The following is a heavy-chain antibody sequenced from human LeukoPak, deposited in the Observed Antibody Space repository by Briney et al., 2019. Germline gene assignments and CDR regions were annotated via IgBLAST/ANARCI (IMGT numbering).Heavy chain of an antibody. CDR2: IYYSGST. V-gene: IGHV4-31*03. D-gene: IGHD3-3*01. CDR3: ASTYYDFWSGWED. CDR1: GGSISSGGYY. J-gene: IGHJ4*02. Sequence: SSQTLSLTCTVSGGSISSGGYYWSWIRQHPGQGLEWIGYIYYSGSTYYNPSLKSRVTISVDTSKNQFSLKLSSVTAADTAVYYCASTYYDFWSGWEDWGQGTLVTVSS.